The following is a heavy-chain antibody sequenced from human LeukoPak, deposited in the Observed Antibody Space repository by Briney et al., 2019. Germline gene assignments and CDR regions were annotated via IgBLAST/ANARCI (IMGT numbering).Heavy chain of an antibody. CDR3: GRIIYSGTFYPENY. V-gene: IGHV1-18*04. CDR2: ISAYNGNT. CDR1: GYTFTSYY. D-gene: IGHD1-26*01. J-gene: IGHJ4*02. Sequence: ASVKVSCKASGYTFTSYYMHWVRQAPGQGLEWMGWISAYNGNTNYAQKLQGRVTMTTDTSTSTAYMELRSLRSDDTAVYYCGRIIYSGTFYPENYWGQGTLVTVSS.